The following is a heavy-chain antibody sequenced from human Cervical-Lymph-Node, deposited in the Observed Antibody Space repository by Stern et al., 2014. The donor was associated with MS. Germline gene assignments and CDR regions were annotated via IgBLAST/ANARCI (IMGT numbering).Heavy chain of an antibody. V-gene: IGHV4-59*08. CDR3: ARQKWDRDTYFEY. J-gene: IGHJ4*02. D-gene: IGHD1-26*01. Sequence: VQLEESGPGLVKPSETLSLTCIVSGGSIAGYYWSWIRQPPGKGLEYIGYIYYSGYTNYSPSLKSRVTISLDTSKNQFSLKLTSVTAADTAIYYCARQKWDRDTYFEYWGQGSLVTVSS. CDR2: IYYSGYT. CDR1: GGSIAGYY.